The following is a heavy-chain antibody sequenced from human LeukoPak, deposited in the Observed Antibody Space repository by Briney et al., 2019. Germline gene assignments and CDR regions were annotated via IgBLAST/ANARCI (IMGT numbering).Heavy chain of an antibody. CDR2: IYYSGST. CDR3: ARDHSGASYTYYYYYMDV. V-gene: IGHV4-39*07. CDR1: GGSISSSSYY. Sequence: PSETLSLTCTVSGGSISSSSYYWGWIRQPPGKGLEWIGSIYYSGSTYYNPSLKSRVTISIDTSKNQFSLKLTSATAADTAVYYCARDHSGASYTYYYYYMDVWGKGTTVTVSS. J-gene: IGHJ6*03. D-gene: IGHD1-26*01.